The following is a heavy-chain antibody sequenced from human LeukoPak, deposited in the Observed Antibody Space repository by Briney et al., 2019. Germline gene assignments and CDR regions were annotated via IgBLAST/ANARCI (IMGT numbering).Heavy chain of an antibody. CDR2: IYYSGST. CDR1: GGSISSSSYY. J-gene: IGHJ6*02. Sequence: SETLSLTCTVSGGSISSSSYYWGWIRQPPGKGLEWIGSIYYSGSTYYNPSLKSRVTISVDTSKNQFSLKLSSVTAADTAVYYCARDGGYYDSSGYYYGMDVWGQGTTVTVSS. V-gene: IGHV4-39*07. D-gene: IGHD3-22*01. CDR3: ARDGGYYDSSGYYYGMDV.